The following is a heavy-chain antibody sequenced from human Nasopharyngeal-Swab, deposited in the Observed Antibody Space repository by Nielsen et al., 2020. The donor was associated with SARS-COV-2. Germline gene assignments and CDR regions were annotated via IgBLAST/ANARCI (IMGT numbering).Heavy chain of an antibody. CDR3: ARSRRGGPYDTSGYLVY. J-gene: IGHJ4*02. V-gene: IGHV3-7*02. D-gene: IGHD3-22*01. Sequence: GGSLRLSCVASGFTFSSYWMSWVRQAPGKGLEWVANIKQDVSETSYADSVKGRFTIPRDNSKNTLYLQMNSLRAEDTAVYYCARSRRGGPYDTSGYLVYWGQGTLVTVSS. CDR2: IKQDVSET. CDR1: GFTFSSYW.